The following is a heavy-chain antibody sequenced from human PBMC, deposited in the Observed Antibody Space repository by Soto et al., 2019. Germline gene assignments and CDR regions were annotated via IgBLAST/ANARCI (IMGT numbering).Heavy chain of an antibody. Sequence: PGESLKISYKGSGYSFTSYWISWVRQMPGKGLEWMGIIYPGDSDTRYSPSFQGQVTISADKSISTAYLQWSSLKASDTAMYYCATTSVSDFWSGYYTGIQRDYYYYGMDVWGQGTTVTVSS. CDR1: GYSFTSYW. CDR3: ATTSVSDFWSGYYTGIQRDYYYYGMDV. J-gene: IGHJ6*02. D-gene: IGHD3-3*01. V-gene: IGHV5-51*01. CDR2: IYPGDSDT.